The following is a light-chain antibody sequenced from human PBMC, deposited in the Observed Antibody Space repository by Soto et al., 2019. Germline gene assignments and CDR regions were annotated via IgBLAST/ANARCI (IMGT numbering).Light chain of an antibody. CDR1: NIGSKG. J-gene: IGLJ1*01. CDR2: DDS. V-gene: IGLV3-21*02. CDR3: LVWDSRSEHYV. Sequence: SYELTQSPSVSVAPGQTVSITCGGYNIGSKGVHWYQQKPGQAPVLVVYDDSDRRSGIPERFSGSNSGNTATLTITRVEAGDEADYHCLVWDSRSEHYVFGTGTKVTVL.